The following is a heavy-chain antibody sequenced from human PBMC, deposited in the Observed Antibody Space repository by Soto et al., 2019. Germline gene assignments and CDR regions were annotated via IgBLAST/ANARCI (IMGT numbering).Heavy chain of an antibody. J-gene: IGHJ4*02. D-gene: IGHD1-7*01. V-gene: IGHV3-23*01. CDR3: ARTLRRGPPFDY. Sequence: GGSLRLSCAASGFTFDYYGMGWVRQAPGKGLEWVSSISGSGGTTYYAGSVKGHFTISRDNSKNTLYLHIDSLRAEDTAVYYCARTLRRGPPFDYWGQGTLVTVSS. CDR1: GFTFDYYG. CDR2: ISGSGGTT.